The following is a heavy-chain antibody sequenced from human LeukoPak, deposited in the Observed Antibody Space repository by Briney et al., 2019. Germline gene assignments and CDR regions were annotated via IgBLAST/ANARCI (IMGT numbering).Heavy chain of an antibody. Sequence: SETLSLTCTGSGGSISSYYWSWIRQPPGKGLEWNGYIYYSGSTNYNPSLKSRVTISVDTSKNQFSLKLSSVTAADTAVYYCAREMYCYDSSGYLAKTGFDYWGQGTLVTVSS. V-gene: IGHV4-59*01. CDR2: IYYSGST. J-gene: IGHJ4*02. CDR3: AREMYCYDSSGYLAKTGFDY. CDR1: GGSISSYY. D-gene: IGHD3-22*01.